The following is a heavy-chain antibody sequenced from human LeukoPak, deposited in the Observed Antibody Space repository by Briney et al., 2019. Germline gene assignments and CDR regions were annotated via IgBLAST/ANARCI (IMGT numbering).Heavy chain of an antibody. CDR3: ARNYYGSGSYGAEYFQH. D-gene: IGHD3-10*01. J-gene: IGHJ1*01. CDR1: GFTFSSYA. CDR2: ISSNGGST. Sequence: GGSLRLSCAASGFTFSSYAMHWVRQAPGKGLEYVSAISSNGGSTYYANSVKGRFTISRDNSKNTLYLQMGSLRAEGMAVYYCARNYYGSGSYGAEYFQHWGQGTLVTVSS. V-gene: IGHV3-64*01.